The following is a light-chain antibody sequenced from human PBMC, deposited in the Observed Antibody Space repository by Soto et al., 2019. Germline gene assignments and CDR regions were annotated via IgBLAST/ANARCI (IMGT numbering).Light chain of an antibody. CDR3: QQYNNWPQT. J-gene: IGKJ1*01. V-gene: IGKV3D-15*01. Sequence: EIVMTQSPDKMSVSPGESATLSCRAGQSVSSNLAWYQQKPGQAPRLLIYDAFTRATGIPARFSGSGSGTEFTLTISSLQSEDFAVYYCQQYNNWPQTFGQGTKVDIK. CDR2: DAF. CDR1: QSVSSN.